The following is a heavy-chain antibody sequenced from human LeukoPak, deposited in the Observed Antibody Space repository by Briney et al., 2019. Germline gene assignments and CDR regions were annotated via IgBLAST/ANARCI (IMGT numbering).Heavy chain of an antibody. D-gene: IGHD3-22*01. CDR2: ITGSGDTT. CDR1: GFTFSSNA. CDR3: AGAYGSSGYFQLPIDF. J-gene: IGHJ4*02. Sequence: PGQSLRLSCAASGFTFSSNAMSWVRQAPGKGLEWVSGITGSGDTTHHADSVKGRFTISRDNSKNTLFLQMNSLRVEDTALYYCAGAYGSSGYFQLPIDFWGQGTLVTVSS. V-gene: IGHV3-23*01.